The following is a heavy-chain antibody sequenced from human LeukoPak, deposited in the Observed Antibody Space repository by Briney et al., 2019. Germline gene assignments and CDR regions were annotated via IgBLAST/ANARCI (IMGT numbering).Heavy chain of an antibody. Sequence: SETLSLTCIVSGGSISSSGYYWGWIRQPPEKGLEWIGSIYYTGSTYYNPSLKSRVTISVDTSKNQFSLKLSSVTAADTAVYYCARELLYAFDIWGQGTMVTVSS. CDR3: ARELLYAFDI. CDR1: GGSISSSGYY. V-gene: IGHV4-39*07. CDR2: IYYTGST. J-gene: IGHJ3*02.